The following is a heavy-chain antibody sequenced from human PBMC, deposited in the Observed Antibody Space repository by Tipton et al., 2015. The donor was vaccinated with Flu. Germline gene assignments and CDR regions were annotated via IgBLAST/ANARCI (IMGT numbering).Heavy chain of an antibody. D-gene: IGHD3-16*01. CDR1: GGPIDSSSYY. J-gene: IGHJ5*01. Sequence: TLSLTCSVSGGPIDSSSYYWGWIRQPPGRGLEWIGSVYYTGYTYDNPSLQSRLAMSIDTSKSQFSLWLSSRTAADTAVYFWARVKFGRVESWAQGVLVTVSS. CDR3: ARVKFGRVES. V-gene: IGHV4-39*07. CDR2: VYYTGYT.